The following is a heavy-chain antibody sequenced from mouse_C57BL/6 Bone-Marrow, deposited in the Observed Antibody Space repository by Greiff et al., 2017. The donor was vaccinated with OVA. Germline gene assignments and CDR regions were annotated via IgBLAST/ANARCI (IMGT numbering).Heavy chain of an antibody. D-gene: IGHD1-1*01. CDR2: IVPENGDT. J-gene: IGHJ1*03. CDR1: GFNIKDDY. CDR3: TKVTTVPLYWYFDV. Sequence: EVQLQQSGAELVRPGASAKLSCTASGFNIKDDYLHWVKQRPEQGLEWIGWIVPENGDTENASKSQGKATITADTSSNPAYLQLSSLTSEDTAVDYCTKVTTVPLYWYFDVWGTGTTVTVSA. V-gene: IGHV14-4*01.